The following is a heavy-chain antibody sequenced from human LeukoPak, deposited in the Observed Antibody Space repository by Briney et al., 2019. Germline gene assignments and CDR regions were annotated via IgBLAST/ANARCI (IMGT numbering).Heavy chain of an antibody. CDR2: ISYDGSNK. CDR1: GFTFSSYG. D-gene: IGHD3-10*01. Sequence: GRSLRLSCAASGFTFSSYGMHWVRQAPGKGLEWVAVISYDGSNKYYADSVKGRFTISRDNSKNTLYLQMNSLRAEDTAVYYSVGGLLPYYGMDVWGQGTTVTVSS. CDR3: VGGLLPYYGMDV. V-gene: IGHV3-30*03. J-gene: IGHJ6*02.